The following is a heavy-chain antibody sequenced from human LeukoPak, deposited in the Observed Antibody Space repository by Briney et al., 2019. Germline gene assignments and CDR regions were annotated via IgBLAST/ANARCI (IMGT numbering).Heavy chain of an antibody. J-gene: IGHJ6*03. V-gene: IGHV4-38-2*02. D-gene: IGHD6-19*01. Sequence: SETLSLTCTVSGYSISSGYYWGWIRQPPGKGLEWIGSIYHSGSTYYNPSLKSRVTISVDTSKNQFSLKLSSVTAADTAVYYCARGFRSGWYYYYYMDVWGKGTTVTVSS. CDR3: ARGFRSGWYYYYYMDV. CDR2: IYHSGST. CDR1: GYSISSGYY.